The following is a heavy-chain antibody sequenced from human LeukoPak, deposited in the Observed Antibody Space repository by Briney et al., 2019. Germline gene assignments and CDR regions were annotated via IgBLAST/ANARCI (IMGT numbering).Heavy chain of an antibody. CDR2: IYTSGGS. CDR1: GGPISTYY. V-gene: IGHV4-4*07. J-gene: IGHJ6*02. Sequence: SETLSLTCTVSGGPISTYYWSWIRQPAGKGLEWIGRIYTSGGSNYNPSLRSRITMSVDTSKNQVSLKLNSVTAADTAVYYCARDARHYYGLDVWGQGTTVTVSS. CDR3: ARDARHYYGLDV.